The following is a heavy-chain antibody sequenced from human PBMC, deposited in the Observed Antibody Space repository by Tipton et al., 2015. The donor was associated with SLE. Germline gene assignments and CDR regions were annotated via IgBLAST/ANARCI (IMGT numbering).Heavy chain of an antibody. CDR2: IHHSGST. Sequence: TLSLTCAVSGYSITGNYYWGWVRQSPGKGLEYIGTIHHSGSTHYNPSLSSRVTISRDTSKNQFSLKLSFVTTADTATYYCARRYGDYDGFDYWGQGTLVTVSS. D-gene: IGHD4-17*01. CDR3: ARRYGDYDGFDY. J-gene: IGHJ4*02. CDR1: GYSITGNYY. V-gene: IGHV4-38-2*01.